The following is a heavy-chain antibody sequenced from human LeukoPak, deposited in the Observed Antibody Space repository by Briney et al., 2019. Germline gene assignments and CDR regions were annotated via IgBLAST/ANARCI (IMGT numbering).Heavy chain of an antibody. V-gene: IGHV4-59*01. CDR1: GGYISSYY. CDR3: ARYVWGSYPTFEDY. Sequence: PSETLSLTCTVSGGYISSYYWSWIRQPPGKGLAWIEYISYSGSTNYNPSLKSRVTISVDTSKNQFSLKVSSVTAADTAVYYCARYVWGSYPTFEDYWGQGTLVTVSS. CDR2: ISYSGST. D-gene: IGHD3-16*02. J-gene: IGHJ4*02.